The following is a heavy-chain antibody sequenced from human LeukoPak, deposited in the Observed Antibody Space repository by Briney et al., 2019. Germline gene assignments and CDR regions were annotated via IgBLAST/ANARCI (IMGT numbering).Heavy chain of an antibody. CDR3: ARRLHDSSGYLD. CDR1: GGSISSSSYY. V-gene: IGHV4-39*01. D-gene: IGHD3-22*01. Sequence: SGTLSLTCTVSGGSISSSSYYWGWIRQPPGKGLEWIGSIYYSGSTYYNPSLKSRVTISVDTSKNQFSLKLSSVTAADTAVYYCARRLHDSSGYLDWGQGTLVTVSS. CDR2: IYYSGST. J-gene: IGHJ4*02.